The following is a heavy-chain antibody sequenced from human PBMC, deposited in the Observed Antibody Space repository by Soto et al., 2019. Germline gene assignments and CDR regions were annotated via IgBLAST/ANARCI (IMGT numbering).Heavy chain of an antibody. CDR2: IYYSGST. V-gene: IGHV4-59*12. CDR3: ARDVRGGTIFGVVPL. Sequence: PSETLSLTCTVCGGSISNYYWTWIRQPPGKGLEWIGYIYYSGSTYYNPSLKSRVTISVDTSKNQFSLKLTSVTAADTAVYYCARDVRGGTIFGVVPLWGQGPLVTVSS. CDR1: GGSISNYY. J-gene: IGHJ4*02. D-gene: IGHD3-3*01.